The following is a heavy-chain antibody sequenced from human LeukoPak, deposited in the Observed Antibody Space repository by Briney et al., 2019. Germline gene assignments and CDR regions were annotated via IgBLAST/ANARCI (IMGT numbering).Heavy chain of an antibody. V-gene: IGHV5-51*01. CDR1: GYSFNDYW. J-gene: IGHJ4*02. D-gene: IGHD5-18*01. Sequence: GESLKISCKGSGYSFNDYWIGWVRQMPGKGLEWMGIIHPGHSETRYSPSFQGQVTISADKSISTAYLQWSSLKASDTAMYYCASSGALGGTATLNYWGQGTLVTVSS. CDR2: IHPGHSET. CDR3: ASSGALGGTATLNY.